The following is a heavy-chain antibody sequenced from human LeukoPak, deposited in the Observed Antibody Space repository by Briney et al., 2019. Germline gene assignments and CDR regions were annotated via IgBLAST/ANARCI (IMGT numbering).Heavy chain of an antibody. CDR3: AKDRNPIAVAGYYFDY. Sequence: HPGGSLRLSCAASGFTFSSYGMHWVRQAPGKGLEWVAVISYDGTNKYYADSVKGRFTISRDNSKNTLYLQMNSLRAEDTAVYYCAKDRNPIAVAGYYFDYWGQGTLVTVSS. J-gene: IGHJ4*02. CDR1: GFTFSSYG. D-gene: IGHD6-19*01. V-gene: IGHV3-30*18. CDR2: ISYDGTNK.